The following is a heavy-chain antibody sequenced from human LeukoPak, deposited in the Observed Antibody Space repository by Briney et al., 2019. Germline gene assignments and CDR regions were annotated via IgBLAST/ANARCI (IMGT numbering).Heavy chain of an antibody. CDR3: ARVQGYCSTTSCHPHY. Sequence: GASVKVSCKASGYTLTNYALNWVRQAPGQGLEWMGWINTNTGNPTYAQGFTGRFVFSLDTSVNTAYLQISSLKAEDTAIYYCARVQGYCSTTSCHPHYWGQGTLVTVSS. CDR1: GYTLTNYA. V-gene: IGHV7-4-1*02. D-gene: IGHD2-2*01. CDR2: INTNTGNP. J-gene: IGHJ4*02.